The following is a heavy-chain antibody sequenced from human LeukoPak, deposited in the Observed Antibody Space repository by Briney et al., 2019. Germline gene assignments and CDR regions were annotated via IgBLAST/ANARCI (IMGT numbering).Heavy chain of an antibody. CDR3: ARSVGSERDFDY. V-gene: IGHV4-59*01. J-gene: IGHJ4*02. CDR2: IYYSGST. D-gene: IGHD1-26*01. CDR1: GGSISSYY. Sequence: SETLSLTCTVSGGSISSYYWGWIRQPPGKGLEWIGYIYYSGSTNYNPSLKSRVTISVDTSKNQFPLKLSSVTAADTAVYYCARSVGSERDFDYWGQGTLVTVSS.